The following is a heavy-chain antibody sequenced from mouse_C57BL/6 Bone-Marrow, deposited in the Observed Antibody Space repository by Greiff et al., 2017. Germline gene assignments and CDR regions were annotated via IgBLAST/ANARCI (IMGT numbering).Heavy chain of an antibody. Sequence: EVQLQQSGAELVRPGASVKLSCTASGSNIKDDYMHWVKQRPEQGLEWIGMLDPENGDTEYASKFQVKATITADTSSTTAYRQLRSLTSEDTAVYYCTTYGNFEFAYWGQGNLVTVTA. CDR3: TTYGNFEFAY. J-gene: IGHJ3*01. V-gene: IGHV14-4*01. D-gene: IGHD2-10*02. CDR1: GSNIKDDY. CDR2: LDPENGDT.